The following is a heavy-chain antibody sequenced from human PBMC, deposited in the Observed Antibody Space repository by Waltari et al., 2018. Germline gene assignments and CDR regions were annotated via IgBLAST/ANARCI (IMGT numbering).Heavy chain of an antibody. Sequence: QLQLQESGPGLVKPSETLSLTCTVSGGSISSRSYSWGWIRPPPEKGLEWIGSIYSTGSTYYNPSLKSRVTISICTSKNQFSLKLSSVTAADAAVYYCARRGTAGNFDYWGQGTLVTVSS. J-gene: IGHJ4*02. CDR1: GGSISSRSYS. CDR2: IYSTGST. V-gene: IGHV4-39*01. CDR3: ARRGTAGNFDY. D-gene: IGHD1-1*01.